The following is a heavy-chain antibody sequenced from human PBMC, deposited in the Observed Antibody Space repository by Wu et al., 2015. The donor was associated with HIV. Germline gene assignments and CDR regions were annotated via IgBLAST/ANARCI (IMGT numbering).Heavy chain of an antibody. Sequence: QVQLVQSGAEVKKPGASVKVSCKASGYTFTGYYMHWVRQAPGQGLEWMGWINPNSGGTNYAQKFQGRVTMTRDTSISTAYMELSRLRSDDTAVYYCARVIYDSSGYYYNWFDPWGQGTLGHRLL. V-gene: IGHV1-2*02. CDR2: INPNSGGT. J-gene: IGHJ5*02. D-gene: IGHD3-22*01. CDR3: ARVIYDSSGYYYNWFDP. CDR1: GYTFTGYY.